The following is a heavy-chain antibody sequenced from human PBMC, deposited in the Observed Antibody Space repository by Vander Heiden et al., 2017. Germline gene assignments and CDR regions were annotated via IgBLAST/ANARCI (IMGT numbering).Heavy chain of an antibody. Sequence: QVQLVESGGGVVQPGRSLRLSCAASGFTFSGYGMHWVRQAPGKGREWVAVIWYDGSNKYYADSVKGRFTISRDNSKNTLYLQMNSLRAEDTAVYYCARARAPGRYYYGMDVWGQGTTVTVSS. V-gene: IGHV3-33*01. CDR3: ARARAPGRYYYGMDV. CDR2: IWYDGSNK. CDR1: GFTFSGYG. J-gene: IGHJ6*02.